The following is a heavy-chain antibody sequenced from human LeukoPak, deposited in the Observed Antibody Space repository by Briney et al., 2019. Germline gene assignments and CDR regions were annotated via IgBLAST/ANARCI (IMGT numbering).Heavy chain of an antibody. J-gene: IGHJ2*01. CDR3: ARDFQTRSSWYNNWYFDL. D-gene: IGHD6-13*01. CDR1: GYTFTSYG. V-gene: IGHV1-18*01. CDR2: ISAYNGNT. Sequence: GASVKVSCKASGYTFTSYGISWVRQAPGQGLEWMGWISAYNGNTNYAQKLQGKVTMTTDTSTSTAYMELRSLRSDDTAVYYCARDFQTRSSWYNNWYFDLWGRGTLVTVSS.